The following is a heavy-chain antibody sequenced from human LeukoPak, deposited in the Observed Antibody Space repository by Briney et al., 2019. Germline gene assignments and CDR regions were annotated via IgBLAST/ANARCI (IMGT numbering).Heavy chain of an antibody. V-gene: IGHV4-4*07. CDR1: GGSINSYC. J-gene: IGHJ4*02. D-gene: IGHD3-10*01. CDR2: IYTRGST. Sequence: PSETLSLTCSVSGGSINSYCWSWVRQPAGKGLEWIGRIYTRGSTNYNPSLKSRVTLSVDTSKNQFSLKLSSVTAADTAVYYCARRAMVRGVKEGHFDYWGQGTLVTVSS. CDR3: ARRAMVRGVKEGHFDY.